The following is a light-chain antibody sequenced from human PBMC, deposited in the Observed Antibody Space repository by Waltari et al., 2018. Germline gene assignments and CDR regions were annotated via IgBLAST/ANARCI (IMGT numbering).Light chain of an antibody. Sequence: GERATINCKSSQSLLYSSNNKNYLAWYQQKPGQPPKLLIYWASTRESGVPDRFSGSGSGTDFTLTISTLQAEDVAVYYCQQHYGVLWTFGQGP. V-gene: IGKV4-1*01. CDR3: QQHYGVLWT. CDR2: WAS. J-gene: IGKJ1*01. CDR1: QSLLYSSNNKNY.